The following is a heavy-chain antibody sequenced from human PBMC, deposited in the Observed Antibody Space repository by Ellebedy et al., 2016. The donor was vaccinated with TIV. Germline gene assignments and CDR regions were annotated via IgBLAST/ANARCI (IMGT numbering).Heavy chain of an antibody. V-gene: IGHV3-23*01. Sequence: GESLKISCTVSGVTFSTYAMSWVRQAPGKGLECVSPISGSGGSTYYADSVRGRFTISRDNSKSTLYLQMNSLRAEDTAIYYCAKEVVMVGPFDYWGQGTLVTVSS. CDR2: ISGSGGST. J-gene: IGHJ4*02. CDR1: GVTFSTYA. CDR3: AKEVVMVGPFDY. D-gene: IGHD2-15*01.